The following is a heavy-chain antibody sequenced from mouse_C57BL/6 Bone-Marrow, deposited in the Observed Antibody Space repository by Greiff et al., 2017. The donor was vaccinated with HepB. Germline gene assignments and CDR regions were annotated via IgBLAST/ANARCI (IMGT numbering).Heavy chain of an antibody. Sequence: EVQLVESGGGLVRPGGSLKLSCAASGFTFSSYAMSWVRQTPEKRLEWVATISDGGSYTYYPDNVKGRFTISRDNAKNNLYLQMSHLKSEDTAMYYCARDGDFTTVYYFDYWGQGTTLTVSS. CDR1: GFTFSSYA. CDR2: ISDGGSYT. V-gene: IGHV5-4*01. CDR3: ARDGDFTTVYYFDY. J-gene: IGHJ2*01. D-gene: IGHD1-1*01.